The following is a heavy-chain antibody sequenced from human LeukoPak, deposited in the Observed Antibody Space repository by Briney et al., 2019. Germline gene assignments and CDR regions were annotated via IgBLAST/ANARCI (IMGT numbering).Heavy chain of an antibody. J-gene: IGHJ3*02. CDR1: GGSVSNSRYY. CDR3: ARDRSFRVTTTTNQHDAFDI. CDR2: IYYSGST. Sequence: SETLSLTCTVSGGSVSNSRYYWGWIRQHPGKGLEWIGYIYYSGSTYYNPSLKSRVTISVDTSKNQFSLKLSSVTAADTAVYYCARDRSFRVTTTTNQHDAFDIWGQGTMVTVSS. V-gene: IGHV4-31*03. D-gene: IGHD4-17*01.